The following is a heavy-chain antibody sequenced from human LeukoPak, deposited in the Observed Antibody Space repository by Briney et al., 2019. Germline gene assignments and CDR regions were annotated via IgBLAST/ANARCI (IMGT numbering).Heavy chain of an antibody. Sequence: SETLSLTCTVSGGSISSYYWSWIRQPAGKGLEWIGRIYTSGSTNYNPSLKSRVTMSVDTSKNQFSLKLSSVTAADTAVYYCARDLHYDILTGYSGNTFDYWGQGTLVTVSS. CDR2: IYTSGST. J-gene: IGHJ4*02. CDR3: ARDLHYDILTGYSGNTFDY. CDR1: GGSISSYY. V-gene: IGHV4-4*07. D-gene: IGHD3-9*01.